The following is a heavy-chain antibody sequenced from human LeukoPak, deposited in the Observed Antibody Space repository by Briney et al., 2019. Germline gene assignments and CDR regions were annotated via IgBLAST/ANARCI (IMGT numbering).Heavy chain of an antibody. CDR2: IYHSGST. J-gene: IGHJ4*02. Sequence: PSGTLSLTCAVSGGSISSSNWWSWVRQPPGKGLEWIGEIYHSGSTNYNPSLKSRVTISVDKSKNQFSLKLSSVTAADTAVYYCARDQWELQRGSFDYWGQGTLVTVSS. CDR1: GGSISSSNW. V-gene: IGHV4-4*02. CDR3: ARDQWELQRGSFDY. D-gene: IGHD1-26*01.